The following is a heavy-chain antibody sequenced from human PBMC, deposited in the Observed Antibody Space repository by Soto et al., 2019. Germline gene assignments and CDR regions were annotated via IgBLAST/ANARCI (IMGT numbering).Heavy chain of an antibody. CDR2: LSGSGGTT. J-gene: IGHJ6*03. V-gene: IGHV3-23*01. D-gene: IGHD2-2*01. Sequence: PGGSLRLSCAASGFTFSSYAMTWVRQAPGKGLEWVSSLSGSGGTTYYADSVKGRFTISRDNSKNTLYLHVSSLRAEDTAIYYCAKGPAADRESINCYLCYYYYYMDVWGKGTTVTVSS. CDR3: AKGPAADRESINCYLCYYYYYMDV. CDR1: GFTFSSYA.